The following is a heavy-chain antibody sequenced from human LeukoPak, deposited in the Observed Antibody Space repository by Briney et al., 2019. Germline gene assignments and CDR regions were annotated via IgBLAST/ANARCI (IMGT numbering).Heavy chain of an antibody. V-gene: IGHV3-30*04. D-gene: IGHD3-10*01. CDR3: ARVHWSGGGYFDY. J-gene: IGHJ4*02. CDR1: GFTFSSYA. Sequence: GGSLRLSCAASGFTFSSYAMHWVRQAPGKGLERVAVISYDGTNKYYADSVKGRFTISRDNSKNTLYLQMNSLRAEDTAVYYCARVHWSGGGYFDYWGQGTLVTVSS. CDR2: ISYDGTNK.